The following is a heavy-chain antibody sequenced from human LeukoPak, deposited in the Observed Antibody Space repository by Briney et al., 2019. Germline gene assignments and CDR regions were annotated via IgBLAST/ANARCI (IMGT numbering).Heavy chain of an antibody. Sequence: GGSLRLSCAASGFTFSSYAMSWVRQAPGKGLEWVSAISGSGGSTYYADSVKGRFTISRDNSKNTLYLLMNSLRAEDTAVYYCAKGSRSGGSYYFDYWGQGTLVTVSS. CDR3: AKGSRSGGSYYFDY. D-gene: IGHD2-15*01. V-gene: IGHV3-23*01. CDR1: GFTFSSYA. J-gene: IGHJ4*02. CDR2: ISGSGGST.